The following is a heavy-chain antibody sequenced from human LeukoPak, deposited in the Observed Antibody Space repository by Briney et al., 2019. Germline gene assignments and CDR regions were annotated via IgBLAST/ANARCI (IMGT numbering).Heavy chain of an antibody. V-gene: IGHV4-39*01. Sequence: PSETLSLTCTVSGGSISSSSYYWGWIRQPPGKGLEWIGSIYYSGSTYYNPSLKSRVTISVDTSKNQFSLKLSSVTAADTAVYYCARHVIAAAGSLEWFDPWGQGTLVTVSS. J-gene: IGHJ5*02. CDR1: GGSISSSSYY. CDR2: IYYSGST. D-gene: IGHD6-13*01. CDR3: ARHVIAAAGSLEWFDP.